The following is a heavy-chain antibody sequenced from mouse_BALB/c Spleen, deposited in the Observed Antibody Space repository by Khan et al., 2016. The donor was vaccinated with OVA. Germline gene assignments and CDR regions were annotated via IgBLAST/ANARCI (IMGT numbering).Heavy chain of an antibody. CDR2: IDRANGTT. CDR1: GLYIKDTY. Sequence: EVQLQESGAELVKSAPTVTLSCTASGLYIKDTYMHWLKQWPEQGLEWLGRIDRANGTTKYAPQFQGMATITADSSTNTALLQLSSLSSEDTAVYYCARMARKWGQGTTLTVSS. CDR3: ARMARK. J-gene: IGHJ2*01. V-gene: IGHV14-3*02.